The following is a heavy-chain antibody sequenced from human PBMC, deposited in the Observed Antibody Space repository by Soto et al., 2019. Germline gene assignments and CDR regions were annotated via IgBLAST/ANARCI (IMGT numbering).Heavy chain of an antibody. Sequence: GGSLRLSCAASGFSFGSYALSWVRQAPGKGLEWVSTISGSDGKTFYTDSVKGRFSISRDTSQSTLYLQMNSLRADDTAMYYCARWSYLDYWGQGTRVTVSS. V-gene: IGHV3-23*01. CDR1: GFSFGSYA. D-gene: IGHD3-3*01. CDR3: ARWSYLDY. J-gene: IGHJ4*02. CDR2: ISGSDGKT.